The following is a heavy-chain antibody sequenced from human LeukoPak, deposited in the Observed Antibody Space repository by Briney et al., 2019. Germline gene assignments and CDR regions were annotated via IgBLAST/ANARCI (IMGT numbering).Heavy chain of an antibody. CDR2: IYYSGST. V-gene: IGHV4-30-4*08. J-gene: IGHJ4*02. D-gene: IGHD6-19*01. CDR3: ASETSSGWSQSVHY. Sequence: SQTLSLTCTVSGGSISSGDYYWSWIRQPPGKGLEWIGYIYYSGSTYYNPSLKSRVTISVDTSKNQFSLKLSSVTAADMAVYYCASETSSGWSQSVHYWGQGTLVTVSS. CDR1: GGSISSGDYY.